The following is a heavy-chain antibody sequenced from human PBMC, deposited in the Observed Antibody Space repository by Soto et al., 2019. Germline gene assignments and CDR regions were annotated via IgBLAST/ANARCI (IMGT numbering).Heavy chain of an antibody. CDR2: ITSSSSCT. CDR1: GFTFSSYT. CDR3: AREEDGYNTGLDY. V-gene: IGHV3-21*01. D-gene: IGHD5-12*01. Sequence: PGGSLRLSCAASGFTFSSYTMNWVRQAPGKGLEWVSSITSSSSCTYYADSVKGRFAISRDNAKNSLYLQMNSLRAEDTAVYYCAREEDGYNTGLDYWGQGTLVTVSS. J-gene: IGHJ4*02.